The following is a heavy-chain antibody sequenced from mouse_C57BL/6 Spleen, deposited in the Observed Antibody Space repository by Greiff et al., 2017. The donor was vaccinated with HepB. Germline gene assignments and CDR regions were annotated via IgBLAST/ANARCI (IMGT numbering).Heavy chain of an antibody. V-gene: IGHV1-72*01. CDR3: ARDELLLRVGLGDY. J-gene: IGHJ2*01. D-gene: IGHD1-1*01. Sequence: QVQLQQPGAELVKPGASVKLSCKASGYTFTTYWMHWVKQRPGRGLEWIGRIDPNSGGTKYNEKFKSKATLTVDKPSSTAYMQLSSLTSEDSAVYYCARDELLLRVGLGDYWGQGTTLTVSS. CDR1: GYTFTTYW. CDR2: IDPNSGGT.